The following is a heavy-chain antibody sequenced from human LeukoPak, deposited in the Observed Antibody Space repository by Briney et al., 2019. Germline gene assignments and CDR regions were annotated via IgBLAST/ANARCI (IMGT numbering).Heavy chain of an antibody. D-gene: IGHD4-17*01. CDR1: GLTFTCHA. Sequence: GGSLRLSCAASGLTFTCHAMNWVRQAPGKGLEWVSAISDSGSNTYYADSVKGRFSISRDNSKNTLYLHMNSLRSEDTAVYYCAKDRDPTVTTDFDYWGQGTLVTVSS. CDR3: AKDRDPTVTTDFDY. CDR2: ISDSGSNT. V-gene: IGHV3-23*01. J-gene: IGHJ4*02.